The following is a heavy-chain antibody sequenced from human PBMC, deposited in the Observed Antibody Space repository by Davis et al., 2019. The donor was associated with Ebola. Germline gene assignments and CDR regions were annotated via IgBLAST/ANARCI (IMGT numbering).Heavy chain of an antibody. CDR2: IRSNANSYAT. J-gene: IGHJ4*02. Sequence: PSETLSLTCAASGFTFSGSAMHWVRQASGKGLEWVGRIRSNANSYATAYAASVKGRFTISRDDSKNTAYLQMNSLKTEDTAVYYCARDQNYYGSGSYYTTFDYWGQGTLVTVSS. D-gene: IGHD3-10*01. CDR3: ARDQNYYGSGSYYTTFDY. V-gene: IGHV3-73*01. CDR1: GFTFSGSA.